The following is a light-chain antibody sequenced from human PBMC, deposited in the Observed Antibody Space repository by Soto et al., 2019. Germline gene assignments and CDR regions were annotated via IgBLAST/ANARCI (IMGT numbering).Light chain of an antibody. CDR1: QSFSGY. J-gene: IGKJ3*01. CDR3: QQSYSTPL. CDR2: AAS. V-gene: IGKV1-39*01. Sequence: DIQMTQSPSSLSPSVGDRVTITSRPSQSFSGYLNWYQQKPGKAPKLLIYAASSLQSGVPSRFSGSGSGTDFTLTISSLQPEDFATYYCQQSYSTPLFGPGTKVDIK.